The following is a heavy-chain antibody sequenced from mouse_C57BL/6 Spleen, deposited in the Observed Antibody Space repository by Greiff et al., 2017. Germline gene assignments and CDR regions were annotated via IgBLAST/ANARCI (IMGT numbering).Heavy chain of an antibody. CDR1: GYAFSSSW. CDR2: IYPGAGDT. D-gene: IGHD1-1*01. J-gene: IGHJ2*01. V-gene: IGHV1-82*01. CDR3: AREYYCGSKDFGY. Sequence: VQLQQSGPELVKPGASVKISCKASGYAFSSSWMNWVKQRPGKGLEWIGRIYPGAGDTNYNGKFKGKATLTADKSSSTAYMQLSSLTSEDSAVCFCAREYYCGSKDFGYWGQGTTLTVSS.